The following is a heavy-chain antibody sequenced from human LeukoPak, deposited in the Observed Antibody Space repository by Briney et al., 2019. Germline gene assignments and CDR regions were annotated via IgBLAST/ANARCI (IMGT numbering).Heavy chain of an antibody. D-gene: IGHD3-22*01. CDR2: IHSDGSST. J-gene: IGHJ4*02. CDR1: GFTFSRYW. CDR3: ARSGWPYYFDY. V-gene: IGHV3-74*01. Sequence: PGRSLRLSCAASGFTFSRYWMHWVRQAPGKGMVWVSRIHSDGSSTSYADSVRGRFTISRDDAKSTLYLQMNSLRAEDTAVYYCARSGWPYYFDYWGQGSLVTVSS.